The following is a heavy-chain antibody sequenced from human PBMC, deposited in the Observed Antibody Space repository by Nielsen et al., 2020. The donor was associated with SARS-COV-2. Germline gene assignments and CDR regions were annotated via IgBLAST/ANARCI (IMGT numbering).Heavy chain of an antibody. CDR2: IYWNDDK. D-gene: IGHD3-10*01. Sequence: SGPTLVKPTQTLTLTCTFSGFSLSTSGVGVGWIRQPPGKALEWLALIYWNDDKRYSPSLKSRLTITKDTFKNQVVLTMTNMDPVDTATYYCALQGIPLYYGSGSYYNALSFDYWGQGTLVTVSS. CDR3: ALQGIPLYYGSGSYYNALSFDY. CDR1: GFSLSTSGVG. V-gene: IGHV2-5*01. J-gene: IGHJ4*02.